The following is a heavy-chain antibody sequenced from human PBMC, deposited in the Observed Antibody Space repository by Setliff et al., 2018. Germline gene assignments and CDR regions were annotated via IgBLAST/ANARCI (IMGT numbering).Heavy chain of an antibody. CDR1: GGSISSSSYY. CDR2: IYYSGST. Sequence: ASETLSLTCTVSGGSISSSSYYWGWIRQPPGKGLEWIGSIYYSGSTYYNPSLKSRVTISVDTSKNQFSLKLSSVTAADTAVYYCAREDGSGFFVGVAWFDPWGQGTLVTVSS. J-gene: IGHJ5*02. V-gene: IGHV4-39*07. CDR3: AREDGSGFFVGVAWFDP. D-gene: IGHD3-10*01.